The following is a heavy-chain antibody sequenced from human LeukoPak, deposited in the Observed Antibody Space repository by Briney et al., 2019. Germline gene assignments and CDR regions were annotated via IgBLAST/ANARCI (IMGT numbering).Heavy chain of an antibody. CDR3: AKLSRYYDFWSDYPYFDY. V-gene: IGHV3-30*02. CDR2: IRYDGSNK. J-gene: IGHJ4*02. CDR1: GFTFSSYG. Sequence: PGGSLRLSCAASGFTFSSYGMHWVRQAPGKGLEWVAFIRYDGSNKYYADSVKGRFTISRDNSKNTLYLQMNSLRVEDTAVYYCAKLSRYYDFWSDYPYFDYWGQGTLVTVSS. D-gene: IGHD3-3*01.